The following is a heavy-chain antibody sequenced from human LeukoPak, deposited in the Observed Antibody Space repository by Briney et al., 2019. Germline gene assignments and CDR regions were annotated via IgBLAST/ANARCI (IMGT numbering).Heavy chain of an antibody. D-gene: IGHD2-2*01. J-gene: IGHJ4*02. CDR3: ARDQFLYCSSTSCYFDY. CDR2: IIPIFGTA. Sequence: SVKVSCKASGGTFSSYAISAVRQAPGQGLEWMGGIIPIFGTANYAQTFQGRVTITADESTSTAYRELSSLRSEDTAVYYCARDQFLYCSSTSCYFDYWGQGTLVTVSS. CDR1: GGTFSSYA. V-gene: IGHV1-69*13.